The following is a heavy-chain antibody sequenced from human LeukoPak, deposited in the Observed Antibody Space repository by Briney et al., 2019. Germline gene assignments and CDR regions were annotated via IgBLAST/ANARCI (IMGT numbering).Heavy chain of an antibody. V-gene: IGHV4-30-4*08. CDR3: ASSSSSWYSWFDP. D-gene: IGHD6-13*01. J-gene: IGHJ5*02. Sequence: SETLSLTCTVSGGSISSGDYYWSWIRQPPGKGLEWIGYIYYSGSTYYNPSLKSRVTISVDTSKNQFSLKLSSVTAADTAVYYCASSSSSWYSWFDPWGQGTLVTVSS. CDR1: GGSISSGDYY. CDR2: IYYSGST.